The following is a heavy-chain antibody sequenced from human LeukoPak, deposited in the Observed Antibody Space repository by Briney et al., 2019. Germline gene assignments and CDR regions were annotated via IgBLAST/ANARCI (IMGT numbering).Heavy chain of an antibody. CDR2: IYSGGST. CDR1: GFTVSSNY. D-gene: IGHD3-10*01. V-gene: IGHV3-66*01. CDR3: ARGLSLTFGEVPFDY. Sequence: GGSLRLSCAASGFTVSSNYMSWVRQAPGKGLEGVSVIYSGGSTYYPDSVKGRFTISRDNSKNTLYLQMNSLRAEDTAVYYCARGLSLTFGEVPFDYWGQGTLVTVSS. J-gene: IGHJ4*02.